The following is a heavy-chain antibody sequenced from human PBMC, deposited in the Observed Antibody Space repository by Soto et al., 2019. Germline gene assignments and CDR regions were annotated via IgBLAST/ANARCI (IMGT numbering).Heavy chain of an antibody. CDR1: GGSISSGDYY. CDR3: ARDVGATNTGFDY. D-gene: IGHD1-26*01. V-gene: IGHV4-30-4*01. Sequence: SETLSLTCTVSGGSISSGDYYWSWIRQPPGKGLEWTGYIYYSGSTYYNPSLKSRVTISVDTSKNQFSLKLSSVTAADTAVYYCARDVGATNTGFDYWGQGTLVTVSS. CDR2: IYYSGST. J-gene: IGHJ4*02.